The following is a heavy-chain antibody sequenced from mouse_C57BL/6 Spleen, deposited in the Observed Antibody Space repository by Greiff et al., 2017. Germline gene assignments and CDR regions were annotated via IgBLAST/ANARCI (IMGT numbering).Heavy chain of an antibody. CDR1: GYTFTSYW. CDR2: INPSSGYT. V-gene: IGHV1-7*01. CDR3: ARLITTVVAAQDYAMDY. Sequence: QVQLQQSGAELAKPGASVKLSCKASGYTFTSYWMHWVKPRPGQGLEWIGYINPSSGYTKNNQKFKDKATLTADKSSSTAYMQLSSLTYEDSAVYYCARLITTVVAAQDYAMDYWGQGTSVTVSS. J-gene: IGHJ4*01. D-gene: IGHD1-1*01.